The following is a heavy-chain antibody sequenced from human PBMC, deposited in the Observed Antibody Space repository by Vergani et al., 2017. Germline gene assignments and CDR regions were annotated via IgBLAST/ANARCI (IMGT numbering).Heavy chain of an antibody. CDR1: GYTFTSYD. CDR2: MNPNSGNT. D-gene: IGHD3-3*01. CDR3: ARASKYYDFWSGYSYYYYIDV. J-gene: IGHJ6*03. Sequence: QVQLVQSGAEVKKPGASVKVSCKASGYTFTSYDINWVRQATGQGLEWMGWMNPNSGNTGYAQKFQGRVTMTRNTSISTAYMELSSLRSEDTAVYYCARASKYYDFWSGYSYYYYIDVWGKGTTVTVSS. V-gene: IGHV1-8*01.